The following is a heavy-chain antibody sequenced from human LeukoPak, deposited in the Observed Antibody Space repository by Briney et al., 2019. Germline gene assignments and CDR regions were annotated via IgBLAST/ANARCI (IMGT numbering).Heavy chain of an antibody. CDR1: VFTLSSNY. CDR3: AIERGSSWKWGYDFDY. Sequence: GGSLSLSCAASVFTLSSNYMSGVRQAPGRGVEGGSVIYSGGSTYYADSVKGRFTISRDNPKNTLYLQMNSLRAEDTAVYYCAIERGSSWKWGYDFDYWGQGTLVTVSS. J-gene: IGHJ4*02. CDR2: IYSGGST. V-gene: IGHV3-53*01. D-gene: IGHD6-13*01.